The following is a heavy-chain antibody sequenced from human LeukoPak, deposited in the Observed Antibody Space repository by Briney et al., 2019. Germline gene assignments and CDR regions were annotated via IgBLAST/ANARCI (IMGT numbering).Heavy chain of an antibody. CDR3: ARYCTAGSCLDY. CDR2: ISNTGST. CDR1: GGSISSYY. J-gene: IGHJ4*02. Sequence: PSETLSLTCTVSGGSISSYYWGWIRQPPGKGLEWIGYISNTGSTSYNPSLKSRVTISVDTSKNQLSLKLSSMTAADTAVYYCARYCTAGSCLDYWGQGTLVTVSS. D-gene: IGHD2-15*01. V-gene: IGHV4-59*08.